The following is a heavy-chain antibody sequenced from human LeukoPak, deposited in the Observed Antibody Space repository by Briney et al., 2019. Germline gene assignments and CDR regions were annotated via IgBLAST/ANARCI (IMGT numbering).Heavy chain of an antibody. J-gene: IGHJ4*02. V-gene: IGHV3-48*02. Sequence: GGSLRLSCAASGFTFSSYSMNWVRQAPGKGLEWVSYISSSRTTIYYADSVKGRFTISRDNAKNSLYLQMNSLRDEDTAVYYCAREGPGYSYGSSGYWGQGTLVTVSS. CDR3: AREGPGYSYGSSGY. CDR2: ISSSRTTI. CDR1: GFTFSSYS. D-gene: IGHD5-18*01.